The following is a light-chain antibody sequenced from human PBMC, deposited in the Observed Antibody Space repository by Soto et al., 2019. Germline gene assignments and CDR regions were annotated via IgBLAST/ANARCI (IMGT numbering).Light chain of an antibody. CDR1: QGIGNA. J-gene: IGKJ1*01. V-gene: IGKV1-6*01. CDR2: GAS. CDR3: LQDINYPWT. Sequence: AIQMTQSPASLSGSVGDRGAISCRASQGIGNALGWYQEKPGKPPKVLIYGASNLQSGVPPRFSGSGSGTDFTLAISSLQPEDYATYYCLQDINYPWTFGQGTKVDIK.